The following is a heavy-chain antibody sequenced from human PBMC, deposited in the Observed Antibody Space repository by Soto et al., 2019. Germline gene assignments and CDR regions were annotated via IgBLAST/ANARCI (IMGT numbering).Heavy chain of an antibody. V-gene: IGHV3-30-3*01. CDR2: ISYDGSNK. D-gene: IGHD5-18*01. Sequence: GGSLRLSCAASGFTFSSYAMHWVRQAPGKGLEWVAVISYDGSNKYYADSVKGRFTISRDNSKNTLYLQMNSLRAEDTAVYYCARGRGYSFNKSFDYWGQGTLVTVSS. J-gene: IGHJ4*02. CDR3: ARGRGYSFNKSFDY. CDR1: GFTFSSYA.